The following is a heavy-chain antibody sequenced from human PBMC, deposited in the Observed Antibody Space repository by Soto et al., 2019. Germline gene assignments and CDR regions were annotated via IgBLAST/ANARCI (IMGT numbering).Heavy chain of an antibody. V-gene: IGHV3-23*04. CDR1: GFTFQNFV. CDR3: AKGKAEGALDWLDP. J-gene: IGHJ5*02. Sequence: EVQLVESGGGPVQPGGSLRLSCAASGFTFQNFVMAWVRQAPGQWLEWVSSISGGGSEQYYADSVKGRVTVSRDNSKNTVYLDMSSLRVEDTATYHCAKGKAEGALDWLDPWGQGTQVSVSS. CDR2: ISGGGSEQ.